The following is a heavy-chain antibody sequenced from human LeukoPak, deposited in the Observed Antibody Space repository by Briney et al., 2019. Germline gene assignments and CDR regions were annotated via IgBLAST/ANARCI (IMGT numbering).Heavy chain of an antibody. CDR1: GFTFSGYS. J-gene: IGHJ1*01. D-gene: IGHD3-10*01. Sequence: GGSLRLSCAASGFTFSGYSMNWVRQAPGKGLEWVSYISSSSSTIYYADSVKGRFTISRDNAKNSLYLQMKSLRDEDTAVYYCAREGYYGSGSYPLQHWGQGTLVTVSS. CDR2: ISSSSSTI. V-gene: IGHV3-48*02. CDR3: AREGYYGSGSYPLQH.